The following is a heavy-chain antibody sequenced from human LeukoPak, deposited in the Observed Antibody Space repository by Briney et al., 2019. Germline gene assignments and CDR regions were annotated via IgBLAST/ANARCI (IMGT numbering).Heavy chain of an antibody. J-gene: IGHJ4*02. CDR1: GYSISSGYY. Sequence: PSETLSLTCTVSGYSISSGYYWGWIRQPPGKGLEWIGSIYHSGSTYYNPSLKSRVTISVDTSKNQFSLKLTSVTAADTAVYYCAREKLGGPYDSGWYKDYWGQGTLVTVSS. D-gene: IGHD6-19*01. CDR3: AREKLGGPYDSGWYKDY. CDR2: IYHSGST. V-gene: IGHV4-38-2*02.